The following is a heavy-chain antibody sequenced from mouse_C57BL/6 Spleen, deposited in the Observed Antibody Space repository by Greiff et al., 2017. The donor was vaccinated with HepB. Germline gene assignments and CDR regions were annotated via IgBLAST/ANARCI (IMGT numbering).Heavy chain of an antibody. J-gene: IGHJ3*01. D-gene: IGHD2-4*01. CDR1: GFTFSSYG. V-gene: IGHV5-6*02. CDR2: ISSGGSYT. CDR3: ARQRDYDWFAY. Sequence: DVMLVESGGDLVKPGGSLKLSCAASGFTFSSYGMSWVRQTPDKRLEWVATISSGGSYTYYPDSVKGRFTISRDNAKNTLYLQMSSLKSEDTAMYYCARQRDYDWFAYWGQGTLVTVSA.